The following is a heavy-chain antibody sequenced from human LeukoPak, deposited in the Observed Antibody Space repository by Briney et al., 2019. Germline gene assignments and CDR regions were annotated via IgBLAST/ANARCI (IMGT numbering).Heavy chain of an antibody. D-gene: IGHD5-24*01. CDR1: GFTFKKYW. CDR3: ARETPRRGETRDGYR. Sequence: GGSLRLSCAASGFTFKKYWMNWVRQVPGKGLEWLGNIKEDGSETYYADSVKGRFTISRDNPKNLLFLQINSLRVEDTAVYYCARETPRRGETRDGYRWGQGTLVTVSS. J-gene: IGHJ4*02. V-gene: IGHV3-7*01. CDR2: IKEDGSET.